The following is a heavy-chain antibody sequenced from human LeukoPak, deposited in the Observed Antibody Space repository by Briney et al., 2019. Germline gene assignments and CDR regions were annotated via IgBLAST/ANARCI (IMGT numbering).Heavy chain of an antibody. Sequence: PGGSLRLSCAASGFTFDDYGMSWVRQAPGKGLEWVSGINWNGGSTGYADSVKGRFTISRDNAKNSLYLQMNSLRAEDTALYYCARLWGSSWLRRNYFDYWGQGTLVTVSS. J-gene: IGHJ4*02. CDR3: ARLWGSSWLRRNYFDY. D-gene: IGHD6-13*01. V-gene: IGHV3-20*04. CDR1: GFTFDDYG. CDR2: INWNGGST.